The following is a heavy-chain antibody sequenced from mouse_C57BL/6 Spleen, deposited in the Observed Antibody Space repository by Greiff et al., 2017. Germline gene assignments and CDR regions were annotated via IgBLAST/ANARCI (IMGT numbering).Heavy chain of an antibody. V-gene: IGHV1-39*01. CDR3: AREELGRFDY. Sequence: VQLQQSGPELVTPGASVKISCKASGYSFTDYNMNWVKQSHGKSLEWIGVINPNYGTTSYNQKFKGKSTLHVDQSSSAAYMQLNSLTSEDSAVYYSAREELGRFDYWGQGTTLTVSS. CDR1: GYSFTDYN. D-gene: IGHD4-1*01. CDR2: INPNYGTT. J-gene: IGHJ2*01.